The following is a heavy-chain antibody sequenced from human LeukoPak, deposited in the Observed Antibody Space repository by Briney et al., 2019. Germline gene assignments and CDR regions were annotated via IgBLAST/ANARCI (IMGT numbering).Heavy chain of an antibody. CDR1: GYTFSSYS. J-gene: IGHJ3*02. D-gene: IGHD3-10*01. Sequence: GGSLRLSCAASGYTFSSYSMHWVRQAPGKGLEWVAVIWYDGSNKYYADSVKGRFTISRDNSKNTLYLQMNSLRAEDTAVYYCARDGVRRFGELNAFDIWGQGTMVTVSS. CDR3: ARDGVRRFGELNAFDI. V-gene: IGHV3-33*01. CDR2: IWYDGSNK.